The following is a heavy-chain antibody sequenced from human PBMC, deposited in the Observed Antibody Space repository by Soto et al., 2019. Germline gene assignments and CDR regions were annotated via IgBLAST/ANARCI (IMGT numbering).Heavy chain of an antibody. J-gene: IGHJ4*02. V-gene: IGHV4-30-2*01. Sequence: QLQLQESGSGLVKPSQTLSLTCAVSGGSISSGGYSWSWIRQPPGKGLEWIGYIYHSGSTYYNPSLKSRVNISVDRSKNQFSLKLSSVTAADTAVYYCARSTYYYDSSGYQTIGRGYFDYWGQGTLVTVSS. CDR1: GGSISSGGYS. CDR3: ARSTYYYDSSGYQTIGRGYFDY. D-gene: IGHD3-22*01. CDR2: IYHSGST.